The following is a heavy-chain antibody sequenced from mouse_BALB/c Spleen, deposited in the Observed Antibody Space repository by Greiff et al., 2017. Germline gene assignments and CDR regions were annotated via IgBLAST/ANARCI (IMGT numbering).Heavy chain of an antibody. CDR2: ISDGGSYT. V-gene: IGHV5-4*02. Sequence: EVKLVESGGGLVKPGGSLKLSCAASGFTFSDYYMYWVRQTPEKRLEWVATISDGGSYTYYPDSVKGRFTISRDNAKNNLYLQMSSLKSEDTAMYYCARDPSTMITTLWYFDVWGAGTTVTVSS. D-gene: IGHD2-4*01. CDR1: GFTFSDYY. J-gene: IGHJ1*01. CDR3: ARDPSTMITTLWYFDV.